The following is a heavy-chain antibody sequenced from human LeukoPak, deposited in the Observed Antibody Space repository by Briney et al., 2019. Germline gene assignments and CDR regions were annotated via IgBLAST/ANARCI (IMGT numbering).Heavy chain of an antibody. CDR1: GDSVSSNSAA. CDR3: ARDRITIFGVVNDPWWFDP. D-gene: IGHD3-3*01. Sequence: SQTLSLTCAISGDSVSSNSAAWNWIRQSPSRGLEWLGRTYYRSKWYNDYAVSVKSRITINPDTSKNQFSLQLNSVTPEDTAVYYCARDRITIFGVVNDPWWFDPWGQGTLVTVSS. CDR2: TYYRSKWYN. V-gene: IGHV6-1*01. J-gene: IGHJ5*02.